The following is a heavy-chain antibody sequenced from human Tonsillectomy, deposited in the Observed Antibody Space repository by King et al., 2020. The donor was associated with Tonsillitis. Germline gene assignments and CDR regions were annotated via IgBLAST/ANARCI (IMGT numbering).Heavy chain of an antibody. J-gene: IGHJ4*02. CDR2: VYYSGST. CDR3: ASLRSWYTVDY. V-gene: IGHV4-59*08. Sequence: QVQLQESGPGLVKPSETLSLICTVSGGSISTYYLSWIRQPPGKGLEWIGNVYYSGSTNNNPSLKSRVTMSLDTTANKFSLILTSVPAADTAVYYCASLRSWYTVDYWGQGTLVTVSS. CDR1: GGSISTYY. D-gene: IGHD6-13*01.